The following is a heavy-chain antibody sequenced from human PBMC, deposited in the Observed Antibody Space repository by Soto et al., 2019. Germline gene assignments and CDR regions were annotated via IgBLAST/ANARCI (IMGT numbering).Heavy chain of an antibody. J-gene: IGHJ3*02. CDR1: GGSISSYY. CDR2: IYYSGST. V-gene: IGHV4-59*01. CDR3: ARFGVDAFDI. D-gene: IGHD3-10*01. Sequence: SETLSLTCTVSGGSISSYYWSWIRQPPGKGLEWIGYIYYSGSTNYNPSLKSRVTISVDTSKNQFSLKLSSVTAADTAVYYCARFGVDAFDIWGQGTMVTVSS.